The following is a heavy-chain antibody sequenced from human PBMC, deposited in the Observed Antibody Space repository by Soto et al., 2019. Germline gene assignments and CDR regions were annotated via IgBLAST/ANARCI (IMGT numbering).Heavy chain of an antibody. CDR3: VRTSLVVAAATREDY. J-gene: IGHJ4*02. Sequence: EVQLVESGGGLVQPGGSLRLSCAASGVTFSSYWMHWVRQAPGKGLVWVSRINSDGSSTSYADSVKGRFTISRDNAKNTLYLQMNSLRAEDTAVYYCVRTSLVVAAATREDYWGKGTLVTVSS. CDR2: INSDGSST. V-gene: IGHV3-74*01. D-gene: IGHD2-15*01. CDR1: GVTFSSYW.